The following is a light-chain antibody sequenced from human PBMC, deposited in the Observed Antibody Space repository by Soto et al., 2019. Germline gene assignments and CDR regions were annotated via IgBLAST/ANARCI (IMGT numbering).Light chain of an antibody. CDR2: DAS. CDR1: QSVSDY. J-gene: IGKJ4*01. Sequence: EIVLTQSPANLCLSPGARATVSCRASQSVSDYLAWYQQKPGRAPRLLIYDASNRATGIPARFSGSGSGTDFTLTISSLEPEDFAVYYCQQYCSSPPLTFGGGTKVEIK. V-gene: IGKV3-11*01. CDR3: QQYCSSPPLT.